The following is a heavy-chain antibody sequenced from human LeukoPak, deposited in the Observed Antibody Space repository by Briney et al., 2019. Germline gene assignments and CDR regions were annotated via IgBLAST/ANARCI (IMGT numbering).Heavy chain of an antibody. J-gene: IGHJ4*02. CDR2: ISGSGGNT. D-gene: IGHD3-22*01. V-gene: IGHV3-23*01. CDR3: AKDDTYYYDSSGYYEFDS. Sequence: PGGSLRLSCTASGFTFSSYAINWVRQAPGRGLEWVSAISGSGGNTYYADSVKGRFTISRDNSKNTLYLQMNSLRAEDTAVYYCAKDDTYYYDSSGYYEFDSWGQGTLVTVSS. CDR1: GFTFSSYA.